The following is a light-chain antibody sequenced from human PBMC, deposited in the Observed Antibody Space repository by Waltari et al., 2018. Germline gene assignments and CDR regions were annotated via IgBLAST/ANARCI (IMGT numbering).Light chain of an antibody. CDR3: QQYGSLPRT. Sequence: EIVLMQSPGTLSVSPGDRVTLSCRASQTVSNRWLAWYRQKPGQAPRLLIYSVTSRAPGTPSRFSGSGSGTDFTLTISRLEPGDFGVYYCQQYGSLPRTFGQGTKVEI. CDR1: QTVSNRW. CDR2: SVT. V-gene: IGKV3-20*01. J-gene: IGKJ1*01.